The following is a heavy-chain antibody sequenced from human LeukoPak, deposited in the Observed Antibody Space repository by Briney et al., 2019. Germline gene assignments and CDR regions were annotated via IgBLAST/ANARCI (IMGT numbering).Heavy chain of an antibody. CDR3: ARSYGSGSYYVFDY. Sequence: PSETLSLTCAVSGYSISSGYYWGWIRQPPGKGLEWSGYIYYSGSTNYNPSLKSRVTISVDTSKNQFSLKLSSVTAADTAVYYCARSYGSGSYYVFDYWGQGTLVTVSS. V-gene: IGHV4-38-2*01. CDR2: IYYSGST. J-gene: IGHJ4*02. CDR1: GYSISSGYY. D-gene: IGHD3-10*01.